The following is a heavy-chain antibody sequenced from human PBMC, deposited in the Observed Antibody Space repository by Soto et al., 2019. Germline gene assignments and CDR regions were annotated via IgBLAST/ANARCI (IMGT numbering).Heavy chain of an antibody. Sequence: QVQLQESGPGLVKPSQTLSLTCTVSGGSISSGGYYWSWIRQHPGKGLEWLGEVYYSGSTYYNPSLKSRLTISLHTSQSQFSLQLSSVTAADTAIYYCARGWYTMETPPYDYWGQGILVTVSS. CDR2: VYYSGST. V-gene: IGHV4-31*03. CDR3: ARGWYTMETPPYDY. J-gene: IGHJ4*02. CDR1: GGSISSGGYY. D-gene: IGHD6-19*01.